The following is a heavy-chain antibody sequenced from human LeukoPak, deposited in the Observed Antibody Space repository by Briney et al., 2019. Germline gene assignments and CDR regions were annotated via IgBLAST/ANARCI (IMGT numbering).Heavy chain of an antibody. CDR3: ARDSLSITYYYDSSGYYYEGNYFDY. D-gene: IGHD3-22*01. J-gene: IGHJ4*02. CDR1: GYTFTSYG. V-gene: IGHV1-18*01. Sequence: GASVKVSRKASGYTFTSYGISWVRQAPGQGLEWMGWISAYNGNTNYAQKLQGRVTMTTDTSTSTAYMELRSLRSDDTAVYYCARDSLSITYYYDSSGYYYEGNYFDYWGQGTLVTVSS. CDR2: ISAYNGNT.